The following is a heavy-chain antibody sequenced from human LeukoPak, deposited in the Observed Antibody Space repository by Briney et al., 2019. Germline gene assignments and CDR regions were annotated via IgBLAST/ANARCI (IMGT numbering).Heavy chain of an antibody. Sequence: PGRSLRLSCAASGFTVSSNYMSWVRQAPGKGLEWVSVIYSGGSTYYADSVKGRFTISRDNSKNTLYLQMNSLRAEDTAVYYCARVSPPPYYFDYWGQGTRVTVSS. CDR2: IYSGGST. V-gene: IGHV3-53*01. J-gene: IGHJ4*02. CDR3: ARVSPPPYYFDY. CDR1: GFTVSSNY.